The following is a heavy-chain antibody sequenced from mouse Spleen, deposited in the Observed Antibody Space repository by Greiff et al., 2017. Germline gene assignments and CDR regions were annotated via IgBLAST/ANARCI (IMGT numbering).Heavy chain of an antibody. CDR3: ARDDYDDGGLLFAY. D-gene: IGHD2-4*01. CDR2: INPYNDGT. V-gene: IGHV1-14*01. CDR1: GYTFTSYV. J-gene: IGHJ3*01. Sequence: VQLKESGPELVKPGASVKMSCKASGYTFTSYVMHWVKQKPGQGLEWIGYINPYNDGTKYNEKFKGKATLTSDKSSSTAYMELSSLTSEDSAVYYCARDDYDDGGLLFAYWGQGTLVTVSA.